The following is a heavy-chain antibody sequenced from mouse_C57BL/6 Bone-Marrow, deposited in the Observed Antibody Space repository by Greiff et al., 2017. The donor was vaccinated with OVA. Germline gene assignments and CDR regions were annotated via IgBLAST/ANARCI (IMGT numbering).Heavy chain of an antibody. D-gene: IGHD4-1*01. CDR3: ARQGVTGTYAMDY. V-gene: IGHV5-12*01. J-gene: IGHJ4*01. Sequence: EVQRVESGGGLVQPGGSLKLSCAASGFTFSDYYMYWVRQTPEKRLEWVAYISNGGGSTYYPDTVKGRFTISRDNAKNTLYLQMSRLKSEDTAMYYCARQGVTGTYAMDYWGQGTSVTVSS. CDR1: GFTFSDYY. CDR2: ISNGGGST.